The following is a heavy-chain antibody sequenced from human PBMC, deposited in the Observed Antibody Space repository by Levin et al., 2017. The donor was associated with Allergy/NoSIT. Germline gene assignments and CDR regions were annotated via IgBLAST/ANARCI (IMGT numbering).Heavy chain of an antibody. D-gene: IGHD2-2*01. V-gene: IGHV3-30*18. Sequence: GGSLRLSCAASGFTFSSYGMHWVRQAPGKGLEWVAVISYDGSNKYYADSVKGRFTISRDNSKNTLYLQMNSLRAEDTAVYYCAKDHYCISTSCYFYYYGMDVWGQGTTVTVSS. J-gene: IGHJ6*02. CDR3: AKDHYCISTSCYFYYYGMDV. CDR2: ISYDGSNK. CDR1: GFTFSSYG.